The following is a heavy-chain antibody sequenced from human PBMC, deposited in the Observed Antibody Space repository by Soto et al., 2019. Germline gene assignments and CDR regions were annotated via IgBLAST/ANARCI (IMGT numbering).Heavy chain of an antibody. Sequence: QMQLVQSGAEVKKPGASLKVSCKASGYTFSDYYIHWVRQAPGQGLEWMGWISPRSGSANFAQRFQGRVSMTRDTSITTAYMELRRLKSDDTAVYYCARGPYYVPAYGLDVWGQGTTVTVS. V-gene: IGHV1-2*02. CDR1: GYTFSDYY. D-gene: IGHD3-10*02. CDR2: ISPRSGSA. J-gene: IGHJ6*02. CDR3: ARGPYYVPAYGLDV.